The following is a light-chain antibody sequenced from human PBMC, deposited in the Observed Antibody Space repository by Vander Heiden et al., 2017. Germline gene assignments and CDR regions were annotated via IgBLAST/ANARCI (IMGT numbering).Light chain of an antibody. CDR3: HQRDSTPYT. CDR2: AAS. V-gene: IGKV1-39*01. J-gene: IGKJ2*01. Sequence: DIQVTQSPSSLSASVGDTVTITCRASQYISNYFNWYQQKPGKAPKLLIYAASTLQSGVPSRFSGSGSGTDFTLTISRLQPEDFATYYCHQRDSTPYTFGQGTEVEIK. CDR1: QYISNY.